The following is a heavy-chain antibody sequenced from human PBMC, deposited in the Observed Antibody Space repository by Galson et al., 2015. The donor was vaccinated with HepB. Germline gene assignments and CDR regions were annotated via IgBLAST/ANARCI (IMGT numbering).Heavy chain of an antibody. D-gene: IGHD4-17*01. CDR2: INPNSGGT. V-gene: IGHV1-2*04. CDR3: ARDVGGDYVAYFDY. J-gene: IGHJ4*02. CDR1: GYTFTGYY. Sequence: SVKVSCKASGYTFTGYYMHWVRQAPGQGLEWMGWINPNSGGTNYAQKFQGWVTMTRDTSISTAYMELSRLRSDDTAVYYCARDVGGDYVAYFDYWGQGTLVTVSS.